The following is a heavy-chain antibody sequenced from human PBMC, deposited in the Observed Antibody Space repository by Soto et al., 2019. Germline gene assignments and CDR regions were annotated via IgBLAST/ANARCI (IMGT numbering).Heavy chain of an antibody. V-gene: IGHV3-21*01. CDR3: ASTPNYYDSSGSIDY. CDR2: ITSSSSYI. J-gene: IGHJ4*02. CDR1: GFTFSSYS. Sequence: PGGSLRLSCAASGFTFSSYSMNWVRQAPGKGLEWVSSITSSSSYIYYADSVKGRFTISRDNAKNTLYLQMNSVSAEDTAVYYCASTPNYYDSSGSIDYWGQGTLVTVSS. D-gene: IGHD3-22*01.